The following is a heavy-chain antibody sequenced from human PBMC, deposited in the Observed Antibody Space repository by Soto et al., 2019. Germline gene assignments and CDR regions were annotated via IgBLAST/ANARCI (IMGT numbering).Heavy chain of an antibody. CDR3: AKDRRSWSNWFDP. D-gene: IGHD6-13*01. V-gene: IGHV3-30*18. CDR1: GFTFSSYG. CDR2: ISYDGSNK. J-gene: IGHJ5*02. Sequence: PGGSLRLSCAASGFTFSSYGMHWVRQAPGKGLEWVAVISYDGSNKYYADSVKGRFTISRDNSKNTLYLQMNSLRAEDTAVYYCAKDRRSWSNWFDPWGQGTLVTVSS.